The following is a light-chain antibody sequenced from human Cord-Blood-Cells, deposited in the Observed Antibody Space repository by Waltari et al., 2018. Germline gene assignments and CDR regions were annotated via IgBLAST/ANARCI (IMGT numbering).Light chain of an antibody. J-gene: IGKJ5*01. CDR1: QIVSSN. V-gene: IGKV3-15*01. CDR3: QQYNNWPLT. CDR2: GAS. Sequence: EIVMTQSPATLSVSPGARATLSCRASQIVSSNLAWYQQKPGQAPRLLIYGASTRATGIPAMFSGSGSGTEFTLTISSLQSGDFAVYYCQQYNNWPLTFGQGTRLDIK.